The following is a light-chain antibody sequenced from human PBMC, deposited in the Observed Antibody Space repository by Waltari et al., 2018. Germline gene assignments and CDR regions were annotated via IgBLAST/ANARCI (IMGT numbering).Light chain of an antibody. CDR2: EAS. CDR3: QKYGRLPAT. J-gene: IGKJ1*01. Sequence: EIVLTQSPGTLSLSPGERAPLSCRASQRVSRTLAWYQHKPGQAPRLLIYEASTRATGIADRFSGSGSGTDFSLTISRLEPEDFAVYYCQKYGRLPATFGQGTKVEIK. CDR1: QRVSRT. V-gene: IGKV3-20*01.